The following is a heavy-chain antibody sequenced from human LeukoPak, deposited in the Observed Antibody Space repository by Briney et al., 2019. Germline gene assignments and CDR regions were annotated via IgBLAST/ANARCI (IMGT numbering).Heavy chain of an antibody. CDR3: ARVGRGDHTWGSYSFDY. Sequence: SETLSLTCTVSGDSISPYQWSWIRQPPGKGLEWIGYIFYSGGTMYNPSLRSRVTISIDTSKNQFSLKLSSVTAADTAVYYCARVGRGDHTWGSYSFDYWGQGTLVTVSS. J-gene: IGHJ4*02. D-gene: IGHD3-16*01. CDR2: IFYSGGT. V-gene: IGHV4-59*01. CDR1: GDSISPYQ.